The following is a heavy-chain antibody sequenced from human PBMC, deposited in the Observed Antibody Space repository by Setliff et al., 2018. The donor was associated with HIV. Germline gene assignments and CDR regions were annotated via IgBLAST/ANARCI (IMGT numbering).Heavy chain of an antibody. D-gene: IGHD3-10*01. CDR2: IYQSGHT. J-gene: IGHJ5*02. V-gene: IGHV4-4*02. CDR3: ARERSALLWKNWFDP. Sequence: SETLSLTCAVSGGSISSNKWWRWVRQPPGKGLEWIGEIYQSGHTSYSPPLESRVTISVDESKNQFSLKLSSVTAADTAVYYCARERSALLWKNWFDPWGQGTLVTVSS. CDR1: GGSISSNKW.